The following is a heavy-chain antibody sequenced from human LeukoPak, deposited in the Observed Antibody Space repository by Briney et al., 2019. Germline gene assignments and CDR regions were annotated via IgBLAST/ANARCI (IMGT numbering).Heavy chain of an antibody. Sequence: ASVKVSCRASGYTFTDYYMHWVRQAPGQGLEWMGWINPNSGGTNYAQKFQGRVTMTRDTSISTAYMELSRLRSDGTAVYYCARDTYYYNSGSYYTLTWFDPWGQGTLVTVSP. V-gene: IGHV1-2*02. CDR2: INPNSGGT. CDR1: GYTFTDYY. CDR3: ARDTYYYNSGSYYTLTWFDP. D-gene: IGHD3-10*01. J-gene: IGHJ5*02.